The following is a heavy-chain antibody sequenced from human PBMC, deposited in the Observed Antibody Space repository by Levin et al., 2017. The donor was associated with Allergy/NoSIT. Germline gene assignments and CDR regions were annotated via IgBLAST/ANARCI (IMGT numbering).Heavy chain of an antibody. J-gene: IGHJ4*02. Sequence: NAGGSLRLSCAASGFTFTDHHMTWIRQAPGKGLEWVGYITSGGDTMAYADSVKGRFTISRDNAEKSVYLQMDSLRAEDTAVYYCAREGPPGDSSFDHWGQGTLVTVSS. CDR3: AREGPPGDSSFDH. CDR1: GFTFTDHH. CDR2: ITSGGDTM. D-gene: IGHD1-14*01. V-gene: IGHV3-11*01.